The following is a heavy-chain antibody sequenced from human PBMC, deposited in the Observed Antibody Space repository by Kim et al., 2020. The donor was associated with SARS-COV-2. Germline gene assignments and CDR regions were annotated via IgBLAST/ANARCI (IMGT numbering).Heavy chain of an antibody. Sequence: AGSGKGRFTIARDNAKNALYLQMNSLRAADTAVYYWARGDYGGNSPGMDVWGQGTTVTVSS. V-gene: IGHV3-21*01. D-gene: IGHD4-17*01. CDR3: ARGDYGGNSPGMDV. J-gene: IGHJ6*02.